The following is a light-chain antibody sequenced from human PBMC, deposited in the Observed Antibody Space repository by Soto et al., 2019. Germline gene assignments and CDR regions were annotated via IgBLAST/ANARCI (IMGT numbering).Light chain of an antibody. CDR3: QQYNNWPPIT. CDR1: QCVRSN. CDR2: GAS. J-gene: IGKJ5*01. Sequence: SLSPGQLSSPPGAGAPSSSRTRQCVRSNNLAWYQQKPGQAPRLLIYGASTRATGIPARFSGSGSGTEFTLTISSLQSEDFAVYYCQQYNNWPPITFGQGTRLEIK. V-gene: IGKV3-15*01.